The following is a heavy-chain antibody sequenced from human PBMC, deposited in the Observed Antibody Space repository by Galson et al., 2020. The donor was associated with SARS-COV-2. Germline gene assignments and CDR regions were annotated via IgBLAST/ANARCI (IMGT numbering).Heavy chain of an antibody. CDR3: AKAKDRSGSYYVFDY. J-gene: IGHJ4*02. CDR2: ISYDGRNK. D-gene: IGHD3-22*01. CDR1: GFSFSTYG. V-gene: IGHV3-30*18. Sequence: GGSLRLSCAASGFSFSTYGMHWVRQAPGKGLEWVAVISYDGRNKYYADSVKGRVTISRDNSKNTLYLQMNSLRAEDTAVHYCAKAKDRSGSYYVFDYWGQGTLVTVSS.